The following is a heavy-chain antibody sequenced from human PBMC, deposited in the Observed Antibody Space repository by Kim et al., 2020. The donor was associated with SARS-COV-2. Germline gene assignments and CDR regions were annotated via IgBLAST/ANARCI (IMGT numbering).Heavy chain of an antibody. V-gene: IGHV4-59*08. CDR3: ATTLDGYNWVSDY. CDR2: IYYSWST. J-gene: IGHJ4*02. CDR1: GGSISDYY. D-gene: IGHD5-12*01. Sequence: SETLSLTCTVSGGSISDYYWSWIRQPPGKGLEWIGYIYYSWSTNYNPSLKSRVTISVDTSKNQFSLKLSSVTAADTTVYYCATTLDGYNWVSDYWGQGTLVTVSS.